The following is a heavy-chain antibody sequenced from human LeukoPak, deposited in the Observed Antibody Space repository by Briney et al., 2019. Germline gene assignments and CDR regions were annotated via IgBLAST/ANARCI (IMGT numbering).Heavy chain of an antibody. V-gene: IGHV3-74*01. D-gene: IGHD6-19*01. Sequence: GGSLRPSCAASGFTFSSYWMHWVRQAPGKGLVWVSRINSDGSSTSYADSVKGRFTISRDNAKNTLYLQMNSLRAEDTAVYYCARARYSSGWYDYWGQGTLVTVSS. CDR1: GFTFSSYW. J-gene: IGHJ4*02. CDR3: ARARYSSGWYDY. CDR2: INSDGSST.